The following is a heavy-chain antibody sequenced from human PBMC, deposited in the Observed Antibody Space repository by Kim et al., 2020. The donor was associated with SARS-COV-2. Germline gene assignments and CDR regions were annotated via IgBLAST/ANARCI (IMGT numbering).Heavy chain of an antibody. D-gene: IGHD3-22*01. CDR2: ISAYNGNT. Sequence: ASVKVSCKASGYTFTSYGISWVRQAPGQGLEWMGWISAYNGNTNYAQKLQGRVTMTTDTSTSTAYMELRSLRSDDTAVYYCARDRRSLYYYDSSGYYPGWGQGTLVTVSS. V-gene: IGHV1-18*01. CDR1: GYTFTSYG. J-gene: IGHJ4*02. CDR3: ARDRRSLYYYDSSGYYPG.